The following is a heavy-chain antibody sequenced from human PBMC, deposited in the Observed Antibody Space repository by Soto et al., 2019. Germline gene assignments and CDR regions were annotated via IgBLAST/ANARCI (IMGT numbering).Heavy chain of an antibody. V-gene: IGHV4-30-2*03. CDR1: GGSSGRVGYR. J-gene: IGHJ4*02. CDR3: ASRGYYDSGGYYRGYYLDY. Sequence: SQTLPVRCTVSGGSSGRVGYRWSWIRKPPGRGLEWSGYIYYSGSTYYNTSLKSRVPISVDTSKNQFSLKLSSVTAADTAVYYCASRGYYDSGGYYRGYYLDYWRQGTLVTVSS. CDR2: IYYSGST. D-gene: IGHD3-22*01.